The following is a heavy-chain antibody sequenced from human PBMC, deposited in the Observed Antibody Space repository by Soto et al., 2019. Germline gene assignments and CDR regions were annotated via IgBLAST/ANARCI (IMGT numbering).Heavy chain of an antibody. Sequence: PSETLSLTCAVYGGSFSGYYWSWIRQPPGKGLEWIGEINHSGSTNYNPSLKSRVTISVDTSKNQFSLKLSSVTAADTAVYYCARAWSGYRRYFGYWGQGTLVTVSS. J-gene: IGHJ4*02. CDR2: INHSGST. V-gene: IGHV4-34*01. D-gene: IGHD3-3*01. CDR3: ARAWSGYRRYFGY. CDR1: GGSFSGYY.